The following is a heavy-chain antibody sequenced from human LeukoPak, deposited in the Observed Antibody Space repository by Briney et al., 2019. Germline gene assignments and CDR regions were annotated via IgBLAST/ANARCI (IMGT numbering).Heavy chain of an antibody. V-gene: IGHV4-59*01. J-gene: IGHJ4*02. D-gene: IGHD3-3*01. Sequence: SETLSLTCTVSGGSISSYYWSWIRQPPGKGLEWIGYIYYSGSTNYNPSLKSRVTISVDTSKNQFSLKLSSVTAADTAVYYCARVYYDFWSGPPYYFDYWGQGTLVTVSS. CDR1: GGSISSYY. CDR2: IYYSGST. CDR3: ARVYYDFWSGPPYYFDY.